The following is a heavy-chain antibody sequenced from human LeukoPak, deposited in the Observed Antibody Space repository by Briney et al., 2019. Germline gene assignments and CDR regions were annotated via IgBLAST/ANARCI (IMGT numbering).Heavy chain of an antibody. CDR1: GFTFSDYY. CDR2: ISSSGSTI. Sequence: KPGGSLRLSCAASGFTFSDYYMSWIRQAPGKGLEWVSYISSSGSTIYYADSVKGRSTISRDNAKNSLYLQMNSLRAEDTAVYYCARVLAEGVVRGVIRDWGQGTLVTVSS. V-gene: IGHV3-11*04. D-gene: IGHD3-10*01. CDR3: ARVLAEGVVRGVIRD. J-gene: IGHJ4*02.